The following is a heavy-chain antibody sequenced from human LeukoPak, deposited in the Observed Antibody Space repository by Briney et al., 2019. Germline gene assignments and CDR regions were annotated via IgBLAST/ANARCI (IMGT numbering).Heavy chain of an antibody. CDR1: GDSVSSNILA. J-gene: IGHJ4*02. Sequence: SQGLSLTCAISGDSVSSNILAWKWIRQSPTRGLEWLLRTYYRAKWNHDYGVFVRGRITVYADTSKNDFHLHLNPVTPEDTAVYSCAMDNWDDLYFDNWGQGTLVTVSS. D-gene: IGHD1-1*01. CDR3: AMDNWDDLYFDN. V-gene: IGHV6-1*01. CDR2: TYYRAKWNH.